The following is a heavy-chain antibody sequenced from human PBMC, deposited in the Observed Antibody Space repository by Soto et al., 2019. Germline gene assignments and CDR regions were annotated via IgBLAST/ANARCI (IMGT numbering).Heavy chain of an antibody. CDR1: GGSISSYY. CDR3: ARRYSSSLDF. V-gene: IGHV4-59*08. D-gene: IGHD6-13*01. CDR2: IFYSGST. J-gene: IGHJ4*02. Sequence: SETLSLTCTVSGGSISSYYWSWIRQPPGKGLEWIGYIFYSGSTNYTPSLKSRVTIPVDTSKNQFSLKLSSVTATDTAVYYCARRYSSSLDFWGQGTLVTVSS.